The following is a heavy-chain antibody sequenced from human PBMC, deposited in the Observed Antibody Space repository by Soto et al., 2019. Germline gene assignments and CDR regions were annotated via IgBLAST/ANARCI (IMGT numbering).Heavy chain of an antibody. D-gene: IGHD3-10*01. CDR1: GGTFNTYA. CDR2: ISPMFGAA. V-gene: IGHV1-69*19. CDR3: AREVQVHTPAFVY. J-gene: IGHJ4*02. Sequence: QVQLVQSGAEMKKPGSSVKVSCQSSGGTFNTYAMNWVRQAPGQGPEWMGDISPMFGAANYAPKFQGIVTITADESTGTSYMQLSSLTSDDTALYFCAREVQVHTPAFVYWGQGTLVTVSS.